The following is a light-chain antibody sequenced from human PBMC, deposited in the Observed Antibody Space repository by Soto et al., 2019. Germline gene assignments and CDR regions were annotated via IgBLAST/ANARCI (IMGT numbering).Light chain of an antibody. CDR1: SSNIGSNT. V-gene: IGLV1-44*01. Sequence: LTQPPSASGTPGQRVTISCSGSSSNIGSNTVNWYQQLPGTAPKLLIYSNNQRPSGVPDRFSGSKSGTSASLAISGLQSEDEADYYCAAWDDSLNGLVFGGGTKVTVL. J-gene: IGLJ2*01. CDR3: AAWDDSLNGLV. CDR2: SNN.